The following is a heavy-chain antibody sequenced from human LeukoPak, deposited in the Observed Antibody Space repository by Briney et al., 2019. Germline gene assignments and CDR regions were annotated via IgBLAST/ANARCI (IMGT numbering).Heavy chain of an antibody. CDR2: IKHDGSEK. CDR3: ARGSVTAMVIDY. CDR1: GFTFSRHW. J-gene: IGHJ4*02. Sequence: GGSLRLSCAASGFTFSRHWMTWVRQAPGKGLEWVANIKHDGSEKNYVDSVKGRFTISRDNAKNSLYLQMNSLRAEDTAVYYCARGSVTAMVIDYWGQGTLVTVSS. D-gene: IGHD5-18*01. V-gene: IGHV3-7*01.